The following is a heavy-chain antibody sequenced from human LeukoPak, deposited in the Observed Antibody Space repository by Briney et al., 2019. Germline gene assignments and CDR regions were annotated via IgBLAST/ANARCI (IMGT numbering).Heavy chain of an antibody. CDR2: IIPRLGTT. J-gene: IGHJ4*02. V-gene: IGHV1-69*05. CDR1: GGTFNSYA. CDR3: AADGTD. Sequence: GASVKVSRKASGGTFNSYAINWVRQAPGQGLEWMGGIIPRLGTTKYIEKFQGRITITTDESTTTAYMELTSLRSEDKAVYYCAADGTDWGQGTLVTVSS.